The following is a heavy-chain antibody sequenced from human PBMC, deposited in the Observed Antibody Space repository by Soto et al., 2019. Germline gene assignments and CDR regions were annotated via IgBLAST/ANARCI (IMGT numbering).Heavy chain of an antibody. D-gene: IGHD3-10*01. CDR2: ISYDGSNK. CDR1: GFTFSSYG. J-gene: IGHJ4*02. Sequence: QVQLVESGGGVVQPGRSLRLSCAASGFTFSSYGMHWVRQAPGKGLEWVAVISYDGSNKYYADSVKGRFTISRDNSKNTLYLQMNSLRAEDTGVYYCAKALDLWFGELSPFDYWGQGTLVTVSS. CDR3: AKALDLWFGELSPFDY. V-gene: IGHV3-30*18.